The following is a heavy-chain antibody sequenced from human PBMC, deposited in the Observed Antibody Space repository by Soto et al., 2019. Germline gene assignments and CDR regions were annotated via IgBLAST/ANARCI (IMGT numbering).Heavy chain of an antibody. CDR3: ARDRGYYDSSGYFDY. J-gene: IGHJ4*02. CDR2: ISSSDNIR. V-gene: IGHV3-11*01. Sequence: GGSLRLSCAASGFIFSDYYMSWIRQAPGKGLEWISYISSSDNIRYYADSVKGRFTISRDNAKNSLYLQMNSLRAEDTAVYYCARDRGYYDSSGYFDYWGQGTLVTVSS. D-gene: IGHD3-22*01. CDR1: GFIFSDYY.